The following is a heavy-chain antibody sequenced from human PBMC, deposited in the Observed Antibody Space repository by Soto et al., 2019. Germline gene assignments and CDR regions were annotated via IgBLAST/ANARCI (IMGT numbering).Heavy chain of an antibody. CDR1: GYTFTSYA. J-gene: IGHJ4*02. Sequence: ASVKVSCKASGYTFTSYAIHWVRQATGRSLEWMEWSNDGNGNTKYSQHYPDRGTITRDTAASTGYMELSSLRSEDTSVYYCAQLGVGGNWGQATLVTVSS. V-gene: IGHV1-3*01. CDR3: AQLGVGGN. CDR2: SNDGNGNT. D-gene: IGHD7-27*01.